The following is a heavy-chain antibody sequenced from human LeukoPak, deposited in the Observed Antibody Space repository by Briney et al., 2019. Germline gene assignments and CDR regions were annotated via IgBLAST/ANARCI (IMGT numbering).Heavy chain of an antibody. CDR3: ARAYSSGWYDY. CDR2: IGTAGDT. Sequence: QPGGSLRLSCAASGFTFSSYDMHWVRHATGKGLEWVSAIGTAGDTYYPGSVKGRFTISRENAKNSLYLQMNSLRAGDTAVYYCARAYSSGWYDYWGQGTLVTVSS. CDR1: GFTFSSYD. D-gene: IGHD6-19*01. J-gene: IGHJ4*02. V-gene: IGHV3-13*01.